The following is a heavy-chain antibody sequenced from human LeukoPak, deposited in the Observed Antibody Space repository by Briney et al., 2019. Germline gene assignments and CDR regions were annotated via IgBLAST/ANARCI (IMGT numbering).Heavy chain of an antibody. CDR1: GGSISSSSYY. CDR3: ARYSIQNWFDP. Sequence: PSETLSLTCTVSGGSISSSSYYWGWIRQPPGKGLEWIGCIYYSGSTYYNPSLKSRVTISVNTSKNQFSLKLSSVTAADTAVYYCARYSIQNWFDPWGQGTLVTVSS. CDR2: IYYSGST. V-gene: IGHV4-39*01. D-gene: IGHD6-13*01. J-gene: IGHJ5*02.